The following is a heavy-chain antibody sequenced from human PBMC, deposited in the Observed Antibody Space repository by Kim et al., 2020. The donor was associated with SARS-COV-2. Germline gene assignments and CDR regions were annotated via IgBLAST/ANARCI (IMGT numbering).Heavy chain of an antibody. CDR2: IYPADSNT. D-gene: IGHD3-16*01. J-gene: IGHJ1*01. Sequence: GESLKISCKGSGYSFSSYWIVWVRQMPGKGLEWMGIIYPADSNTRYSPSFQGQVTISADKSVSTSSLPWSSLKASDTAMYYWARASTLRDLYNDYHTLIYNYFADWSEGTQATVPS. CDR3: ARASTLRDLYNDYHTLIYNYFAD. CDR1: GYSFSSYW. V-gene: IGHV5-51*01.